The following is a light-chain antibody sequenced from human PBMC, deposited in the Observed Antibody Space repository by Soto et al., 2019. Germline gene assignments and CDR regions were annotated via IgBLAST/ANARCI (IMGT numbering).Light chain of an antibody. V-gene: IGKV3-15*01. Sequence: EIVMTQSPATLSVPPGDRATLSCRASQSVTSNLAWYQQKPGQAPRLLIYGASTRATGIPARFSGSGSGTDFTLTISRLEPEDFAVYYCQQYDSSPKTFGQGTKVDI. CDR3: QQYDSSPKT. CDR1: QSVTSN. CDR2: GAS. J-gene: IGKJ1*01.